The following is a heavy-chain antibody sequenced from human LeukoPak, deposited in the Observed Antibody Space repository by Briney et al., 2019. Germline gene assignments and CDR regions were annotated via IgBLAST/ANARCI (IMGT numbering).Heavy chain of an antibody. CDR2: ISSTTGNT. J-gene: IGHJ4*02. CDR3: ARDVVLNGWDILY. CDR1: RFTFFSSA. V-gene: IGHV3-23*01. Sequence: GGSLRLSCASSRFTFFSSAMCWGCQAPGKGLEWVSGISSTTGNTYYADSVKGRFTISRDNSKNTLYLQMNSLRAEDSAVYYCARDVVLNGWDILYWGQGTLVTVSS. D-gene: IGHD1-26*01.